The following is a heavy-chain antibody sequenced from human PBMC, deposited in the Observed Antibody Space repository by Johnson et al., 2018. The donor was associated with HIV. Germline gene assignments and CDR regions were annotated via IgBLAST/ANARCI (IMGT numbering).Heavy chain of an antibody. D-gene: IGHD6-19*01. J-gene: IGHJ3*02. Sequence: QVQLVESGEGAVQPGRSLRLSCAASGFTFSSYGMHWVRQAPGKGLEWVAVISYDGSHNYYAASVKGRFTISRDNSKNTLYLQMNSLRAEDTAVYYCAKEASGWYHAGDAFDIWGQGTMVTVSS. V-gene: IGHV3-30*18. CDR1: GFTFSSYG. CDR2: ISYDGSHN. CDR3: AKEASGWYHAGDAFDI.